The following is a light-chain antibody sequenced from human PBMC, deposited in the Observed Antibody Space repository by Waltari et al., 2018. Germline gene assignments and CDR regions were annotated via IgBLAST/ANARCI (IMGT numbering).Light chain of an antibody. CDR2: DAS. CDR1: QSVRSK. V-gene: IGKV3-11*01. Sequence: SCRDSQSVRSKLVWHQEKARHAPRPPSYDASNTATGIPASFSGGESETDFTHTISRLEHEHFAVYYCQQRSDWLLTFGGGTKVEIK. CDR3: QQRSDWLLT. J-gene: IGKJ4*01.